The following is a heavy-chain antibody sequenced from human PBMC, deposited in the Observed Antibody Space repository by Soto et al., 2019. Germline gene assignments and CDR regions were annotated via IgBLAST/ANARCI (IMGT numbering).Heavy chain of an antibody. CDR2: ISVHNGNT. CDR3: ARDRSSSDY. D-gene: IGHD6-13*01. J-gene: IGHJ4*02. CDR1: GYTFNTYG. Sequence: QIQLVQSGTEVKKPGASVKVSCKASGYTFNTYGISWVRQAPGQGLEWMGWISVHNGNTNYAQKLQDRVTMTTDTSTSAVYMELRSLRSDDTAVYYCARDRSSSDYWGQGTLVNVSS. V-gene: IGHV1-18*01.